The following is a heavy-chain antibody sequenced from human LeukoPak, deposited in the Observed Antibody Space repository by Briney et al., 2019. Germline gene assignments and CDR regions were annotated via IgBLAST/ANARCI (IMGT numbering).Heavy chain of an antibody. CDR2: MNPNSGNT. CDR1: GYTFTSYD. D-gene: IGHD3-10*01. Sequence: GASVKVSCKASGYTFTSYDINWVRQATGQGLEWMGWMNPNSGNTGYAQKFQGRVTMTRNTSISTAYMELSSLRSEDTAVYYCAIPGEFTPVDYYGMDVWGQGTTVTVSS. J-gene: IGHJ6*02. V-gene: IGHV1-8*01. CDR3: AIPGEFTPVDYYGMDV.